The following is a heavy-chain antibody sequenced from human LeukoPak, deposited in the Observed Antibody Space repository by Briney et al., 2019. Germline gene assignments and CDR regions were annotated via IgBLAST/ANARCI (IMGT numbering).Heavy chain of an antibody. CDR1: GYTFTSYD. J-gene: IGHJ3*01. V-gene: IGHV1-8*01. CDR3: ARGLLVTFGSYSPFYV. Sequence: GASVKVSCKASGYTFTSYDINWVRQATGQGLEWMGWMNPNSGNTGYAQKFQGRVTMTRNTSISTAYMELSSLRSEDTAVYYCARGLLVTFGSYSPFYVWGQGAMVTVSS. CDR2: MNPNSGNT. D-gene: IGHD1-26*01.